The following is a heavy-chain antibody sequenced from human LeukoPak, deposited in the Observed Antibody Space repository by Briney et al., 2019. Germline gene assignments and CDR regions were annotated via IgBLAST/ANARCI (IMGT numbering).Heavy chain of an antibody. D-gene: IGHD1-26*01. CDR1: GFTFSSYG. J-gene: IGHJ1*01. CDR3: AKDGRELPEYFQH. CDR2: IWYGGSNK. Sequence: GGSLRLSCAASGFTFSSYGMHWVRQAPGKGLEWVAVIWYGGSNKYYADSVKGRFTISRDNAKNSLYLQMNSLRAEDTALYYCAKDGRELPEYFQHWGQGTLVTVSS. V-gene: IGHV3-33*03.